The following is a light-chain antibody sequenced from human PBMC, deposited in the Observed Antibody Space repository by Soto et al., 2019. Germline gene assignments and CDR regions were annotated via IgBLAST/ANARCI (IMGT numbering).Light chain of an antibody. CDR3: TSYTSSSTLV. CDR2: DVS. Sequence: QSALTQPASVSGSPGQSITISCTGTSSDVGGYNYVSWYQQHPGKAPKLMIYDVSNRPSGVSNRFSGSKLGNTASLTISGLQAEDEADYYCTSYTSSSTLVFGGGTKLTVL. CDR1: SSDVGGYNY. J-gene: IGLJ2*01. V-gene: IGLV2-14*01.